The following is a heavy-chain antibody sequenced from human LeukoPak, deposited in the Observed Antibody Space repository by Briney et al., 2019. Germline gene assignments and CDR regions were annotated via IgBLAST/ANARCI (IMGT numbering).Heavy chain of an antibody. CDR1: GGSISSSNW. V-gene: IGHV4-4*02. D-gene: IGHD4-17*01. CDR2: IYHSGST. J-gene: IGHJ3*02. CDR3: ARDMTRFRGPGGYGPYGDYVGNAFDI. Sequence: SETLSLTCAVSGGSISSSNWWSWVRQPPGKGLEWIGEIYHSGSTNYNPSLKSRVTISVDKSKNQFSLKLSSVTAADTAVYYCARDMTRFRGPGGYGPYGDYVGNAFDIWGQGTMVTVSS.